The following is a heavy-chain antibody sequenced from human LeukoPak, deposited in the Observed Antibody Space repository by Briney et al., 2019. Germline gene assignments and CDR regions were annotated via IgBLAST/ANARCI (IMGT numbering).Heavy chain of an antibody. CDR1: GITFNTYA. D-gene: IGHD3-16*01. J-gene: IGHJ4*02. CDR3: AKGIYDYVWGSAPDY. CDR2: ISGSGSGI. Sequence: GGSLRLSCAASGITFNTYAMAWVRQAPGKGLEGVSSISGSGSGIFYADSVKGRFTISRDNSDNTLYLQLSRLRAEDTALYCCAKGIYDYVWGSAPDYWGRGTLVTVSS. V-gene: IGHV3-23*01.